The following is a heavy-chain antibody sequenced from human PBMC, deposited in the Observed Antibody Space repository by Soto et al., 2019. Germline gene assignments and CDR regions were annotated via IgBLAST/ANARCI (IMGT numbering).Heavy chain of an antibody. CDR3: ARMGGGIPIFL. V-gene: IGHV4-34*01. Sequence: SETLSLTCAVYGGSFSGYYWSWIRQPPGKGLEWIGEINHSGSTNYNPSLKSRVTISVDTSKNQFSLKLSSVTAADTAVYYCARMGGGIPIFLWGQGTLVTVSS. J-gene: IGHJ4*02. D-gene: IGHD3-3*01. CDR1: GGSFSGYY. CDR2: INHSGST.